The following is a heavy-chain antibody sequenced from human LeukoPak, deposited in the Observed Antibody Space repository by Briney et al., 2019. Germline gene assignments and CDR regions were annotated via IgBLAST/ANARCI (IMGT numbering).Heavy chain of an antibody. J-gene: IGHJ6*03. D-gene: IGHD3-22*01. CDR1: GGSISSYY. CDR3: ARSSEGRYYYDSSGYSYYYYYMDV. V-gene: IGHV4-59*01. CDR2: IYYSGST. Sequence: PSETLSLTCTVSGGSISSYYWSWLRQPPGKGLEWIGYIYYSGSTYYNPSLKSRVTISVDTSKNQFSLKLNSVTAADTAVYYCARSSEGRYYYDSSGYSYYYYYMDVWGKGTTVTISS.